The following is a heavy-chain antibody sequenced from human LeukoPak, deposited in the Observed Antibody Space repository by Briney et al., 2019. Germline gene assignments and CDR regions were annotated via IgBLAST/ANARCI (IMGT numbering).Heavy chain of an antibody. D-gene: IGHD5-24*01. CDR2: INVHNGRA. CDR1: GFTFTRYA. V-gene: IGHV3-23*01. CDR3: AKKGESLDYYAMDV. J-gene: IGHJ6*02. Sequence: PGGSLRLSCAASGFTFTRYAMSWVRQAPGRGLEWVASINVHNGRAYYVESVKGRFTISRDDFENTVFLHMKSLRAEDTAIYYCAKKGESLDYYAMDVWGQGTTVTVSS.